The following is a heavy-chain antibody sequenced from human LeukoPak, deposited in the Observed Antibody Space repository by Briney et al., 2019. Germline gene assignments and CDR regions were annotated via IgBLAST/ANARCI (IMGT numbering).Heavy chain of an antibody. D-gene: IGHD3-10*01. CDR2: IDPSGSYT. CDR1: GYSFTSYW. V-gene: IGHV5-10-1*01. J-gene: IGHJ4*02. Sequence: GESLRISCKGSGYSFTSYWISWVRQVPGKGLEWMGRIDPSGSYTNYSPSFQGHVTISADKSISTAYLQWSSLKASDTAMYYCARQLWFGELFLDYWGQGTLVTVSS. CDR3: ARQLWFGELFLDY.